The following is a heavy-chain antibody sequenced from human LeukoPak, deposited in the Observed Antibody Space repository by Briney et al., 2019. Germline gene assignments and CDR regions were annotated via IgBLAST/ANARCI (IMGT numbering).Heavy chain of an antibody. D-gene: IGHD1-26*01. Sequence: GGSLRLSCAASGFTFNNAWMNWVRQGPVKGLEWVGRIKSNIDGGTTEYAAPVKGRFTISRDDSKSTLYLQMNSLKTEDTALYYCTTEDWESTSWGQGTRVTVSS. CDR3: TTEDWESTS. CDR1: GFTFNNAW. CDR2: IKSNIDGGTT. J-gene: IGHJ5*02. V-gene: IGHV3-15*07.